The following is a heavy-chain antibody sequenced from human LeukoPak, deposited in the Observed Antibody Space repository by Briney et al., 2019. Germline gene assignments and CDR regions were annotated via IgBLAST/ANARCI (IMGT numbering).Heavy chain of an antibody. D-gene: IGHD1-26*01. CDR3: AREDMGANMLTDY. CDR1: GFTFTTYW. V-gene: IGHV3-74*01. CDR2: INSDGSST. J-gene: IGHJ4*02. Sequence: PGGSLRLSCAASGFTFTTYWMHWGRQAPGKGLVWVSRINSDGSSTTYADSVKGRFTVSRDNAKNTLYLQMNGLRAEDTAVYYCAREDMGANMLTDYWGQGTLVTVSS.